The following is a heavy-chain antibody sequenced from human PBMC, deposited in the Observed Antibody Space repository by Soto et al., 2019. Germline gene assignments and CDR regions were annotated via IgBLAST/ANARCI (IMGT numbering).Heavy chain of an antibody. CDR1: GFTISNAW. CDR2: IKTNGEGGTT. Sequence: EAQLVESGGGLVKPGGSLRLSCAASGFTISNAWMNWVRQAPGKGLEWVGRIKTNGEGGTTDYAAPVKGRFVISREDSKNTLNLQMNSLRPDETAIYYCTSGSVEGVWGQGTTVTVSS. CDR3: TSGSVEGV. D-gene: IGHD2-15*01. V-gene: IGHV3-15*07. J-gene: IGHJ6*02.